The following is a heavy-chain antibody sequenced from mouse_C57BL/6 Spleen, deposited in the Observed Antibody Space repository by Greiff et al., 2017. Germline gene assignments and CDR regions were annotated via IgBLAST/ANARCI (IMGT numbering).Heavy chain of an antibody. Sequence: QVQLQQSGAELMKPGASVKLSCKATGYTFTGYWIEWVKQRPGHGLEWIGEILPGSGSTNYNEKFKGKATFTADTSSNTAYMQLSSLTTEDSDIYYCERGLCDYADFAYWGQGTLVTVSA. V-gene: IGHV1-9*01. CDR1: GYTFTGYW. J-gene: IGHJ3*01. D-gene: IGHD2-4*01. CDR3: ERGLCDYADFAY. CDR2: ILPGSGST.